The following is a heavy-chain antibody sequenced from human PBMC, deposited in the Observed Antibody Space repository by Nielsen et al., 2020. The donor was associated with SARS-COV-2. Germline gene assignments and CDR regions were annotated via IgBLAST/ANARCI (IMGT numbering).Heavy chain of an antibody. Sequence: SETLSLTCTVSGGSISSSSYYWGWIRQPPGKGLEWIGSIYYSGSTYYNPSLKSRVTISVDTSKNQFSLKLSSVTAADTAVYYCASPYYDFWSGYYGYYYYGMDVWGQGTTVTVSS. CDR1: GGSISSSSYY. CDR2: IYYSGST. D-gene: IGHD3-3*01. V-gene: IGHV4-39*01. CDR3: ASPYYDFWSGYYGYYYYGMDV. J-gene: IGHJ6*02.